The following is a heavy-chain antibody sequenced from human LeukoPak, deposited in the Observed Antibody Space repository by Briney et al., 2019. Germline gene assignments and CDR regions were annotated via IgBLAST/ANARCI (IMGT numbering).Heavy chain of an antibody. CDR2: IYYSGST. CDR3: ARYLYYDSSGSPRSRFDP. Sequence: SETLSLTCTVSGGSISSSSYYWGWIRQPPGKGLEWIGYIYYSGSTNYNPSLKSRVTISVDTSKNQFSLKLSSVTAADTAVYYCARYLYYDSSGSPRSRFDPWGQGTLVTVSS. J-gene: IGHJ5*02. CDR1: GGSISSSSYY. D-gene: IGHD3-22*01. V-gene: IGHV4-61*05.